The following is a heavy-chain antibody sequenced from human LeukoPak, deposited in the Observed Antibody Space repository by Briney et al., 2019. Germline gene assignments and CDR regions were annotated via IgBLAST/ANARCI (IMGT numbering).Heavy chain of an antibody. V-gene: IGHV3-9*01. D-gene: IGHD1-26*01. CDR1: GFTFDDYA. Sequence: GGSLRLSCAGPGFTFDDYAMHWVRQAPGKGLEWVSGISWNSGSIDYAETVKGRFTISRDNAKNSLYLQMNSLRPEDTAFYYCAKGTGRYWTFFDYWGQGTLVTVSS. J-gene: IGHJ4*02. CDR2: ISWNSGSI. CDR3: AKGTGRYWTFFDY.